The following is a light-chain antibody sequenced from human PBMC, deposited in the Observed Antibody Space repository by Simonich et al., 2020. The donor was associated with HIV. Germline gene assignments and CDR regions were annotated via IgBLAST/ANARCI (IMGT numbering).Light chain of an antibody. J-gene: IGLJ2*01. CDR2: DVS. Sequence: QSALTQPASVSGSPGQSITISCTGTSSDVGRYNHFSWYQQRPGKAPKLLIYDVSNRPSGVSNRFSGSKSGNTASLTISGLQAEDEADYYCTSYTSSTTVVFGGGTKLTVL. V-gene: IGLV2-14*01. CDR3: TSYTSSTTVV. CDR1: SSDVGRYNH.